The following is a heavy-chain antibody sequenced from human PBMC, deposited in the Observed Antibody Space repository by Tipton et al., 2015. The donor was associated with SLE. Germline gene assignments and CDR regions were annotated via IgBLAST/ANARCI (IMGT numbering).Heavy chain of an antibody. D-gene: IGHD4-11*01. J-gene: IGHJ4*02. CDR1: GYSISSGYY. Sequence: TLSLTCTVSGYSISSGYYWGWIRQPPGKGLEWIGSIYHSGSTYYNPSLKSRVTISVDTSKNQFSLKLSSVTAADTAVYYCARLGDDYSNSDYWGQGTLVTVSS. CDR2: IYHSGST. V-gene: IGHV4-38-2*02. CDR3: ARLGDDYSNSDY.